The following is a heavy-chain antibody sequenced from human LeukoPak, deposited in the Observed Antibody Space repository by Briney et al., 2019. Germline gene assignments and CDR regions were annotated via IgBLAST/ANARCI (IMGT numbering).Heavy chain of an antibody. J-gene: IGHJ3*02. CDR3: ASNKYPVQAFDI. CDR2: INHGGDT. D-gene: IGHD1/OR15-1a*01. CDR1: GGSFSGYY. V-gene: IGHV4-34*01. Sequence: SETLSLTCAVYGGSFSGYYWSWIRQPPGRGLEWIGEINHGGDTNYNSSLQSRVTLSVDTSRNQFSLILSSVTAADTAIYYCASNKYPVQAFDIWGQGTMVTVSS.